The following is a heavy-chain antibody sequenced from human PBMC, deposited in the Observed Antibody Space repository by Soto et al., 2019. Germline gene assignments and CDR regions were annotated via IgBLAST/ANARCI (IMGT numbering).Heavy chain of an antibody. J-gene: IGHJ4*02. D-gene: IGHD6-13*01. CDR3: ARNLAAGDY. Sequence: ASVKVSCKESGYTFTSFYIHWVRQAPGQGLEWMGIINPSGGSTNYAQKFQGRVIVTRDTSTSTVYMELSSLKSEDTAVYYCARNLAAGDYWGQGTLVTVSS. CDR2: INPSGGST. V-gene: IGHV1-46*01. CDR1: GYTFTSFY.